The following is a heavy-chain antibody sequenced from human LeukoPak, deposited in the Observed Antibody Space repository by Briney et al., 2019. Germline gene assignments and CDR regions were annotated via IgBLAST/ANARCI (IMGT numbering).Heavy chain of an antibody. J-gene: IGHJ6*03. V-gene: IGHV4-39*01. CDR2: IYYSGST. CDR3: ARSPVVPAAIGYYYYYMDV. Sequence: SETLSLTCTVSGGSISSSSYYWGWIRQPPGKGLEWIGSIYYSGSTYYNPSLKSRVTISVYTSKNQFSLKLSSVAAADTAVYYCARSPVVPAAIGYYYYYMDVWGKGTTVTVSS. D-gene: IGHD2-2*01. CDR1: GGSISSSSYY.